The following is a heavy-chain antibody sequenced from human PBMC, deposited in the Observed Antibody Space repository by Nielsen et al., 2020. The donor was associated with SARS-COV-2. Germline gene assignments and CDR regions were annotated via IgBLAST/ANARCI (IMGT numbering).Heavy chain of an antibody. Sequence: ASVKVSCKASGYTFTSYAMHWVRQAPGQRLEWMGWINAGNGNTKYSQKFQGRVTITRDTSASTAYMELSSLRSEDTAVYYCARGGFWWELLKGPKFDYWGQGTLVTVSS. J-gene: IGHJ4*02. CDR1: GYTFTSYA. CDR2: INAGNGNT. V-gene: IGHV1-3*01. CDR3: ARGGFWWELLKGPKFDY. D-gene: IGHD1-26*01.